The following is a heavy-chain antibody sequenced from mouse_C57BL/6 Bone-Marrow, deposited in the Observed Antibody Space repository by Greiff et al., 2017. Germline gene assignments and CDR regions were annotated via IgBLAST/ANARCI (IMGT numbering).Heavy chain of an antibody. CDR1: GFTFSSYA. V-gene: IGHV5-9-1*02. D-gene: IGHD2-2*01. Sequence: VQGVESGEGLVKPGGSLKLSCAASGFTFSSYAMSWVRQTPEKRLEWVAYISSGGDYIYYADTVKGRFTISRDNARNTLYLQMSSLKSEDTAMYYCTRGGGYPGFAYWGQGTLVTVSA. CDR3: TRGGGYPGFAY. J-gene: IGHJ3*01. CDR2: ISSGGDYI.